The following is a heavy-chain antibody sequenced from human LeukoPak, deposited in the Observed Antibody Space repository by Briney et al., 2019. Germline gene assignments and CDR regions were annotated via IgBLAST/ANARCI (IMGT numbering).Heavy chain of an antibody. CDR1: GFTFSSYA. D-gene: IGHD2/OR15-2a*01. V-gene: IGHV3-30-3*01. CDR3: AREGPFRYFDY. CDR2: ISYDGSNK. Sequence: GGSLRLSCAASGFTFSSYAMHWVRQAPGKGLEWVAVISYDGSNKYYADSVKGRFTISRDSSKNTLYLQMNSLRAEDTAVYYCAREGPFRYFDYWGQGTLVTVSS. J-gene: IGHJ4*02.